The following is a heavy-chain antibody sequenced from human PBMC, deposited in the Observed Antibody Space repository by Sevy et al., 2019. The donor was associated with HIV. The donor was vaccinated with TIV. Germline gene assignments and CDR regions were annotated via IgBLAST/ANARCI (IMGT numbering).Heavy chain of an antibody. CDR1: GFIFSDFY. CDR2: ISSRSTYT. V-gene: IGHV3-11*06. CDR3: AREIRECLSPTSFDL. J-gene: IGHJ5*01. Sequence: GGSLRLSCEVSGFIFSDFYMSWIRQAPGKGLEWISFISSRSTYTNYTNSVKGRFTISRDNAKNSLYLQMDSLRVEDTAVYYCAREIRECLSPTSFDLWGQGTLVTVSS. D-gene: IGHD3-10*01.